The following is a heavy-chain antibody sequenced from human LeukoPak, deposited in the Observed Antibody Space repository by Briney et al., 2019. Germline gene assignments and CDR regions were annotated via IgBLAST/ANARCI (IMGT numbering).Heavy chain of an antibody. CDR3: ARATRDDYGDVHDAFDV. Sequence: GGSLRLSCATSGFTFSLYWMNWVRQAPGQGLERVANIKEDGSKKNYVESVKGRFTISRDNAKNSVFLQMNTLRADDTAVYYCARATRDDYGDVHDAFDVWGQGTMVAVSS. CDR2: IKEDGSKK. CDR1: GFTFSLYW. V-gene: IGHV3-7*01. J-gene: IGHJ3*01. D-gene: IGHD4-17*01.